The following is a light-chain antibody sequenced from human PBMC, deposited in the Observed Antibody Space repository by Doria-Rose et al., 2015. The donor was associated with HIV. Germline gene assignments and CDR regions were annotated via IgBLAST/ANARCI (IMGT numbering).Light chain of an antibody. Sequence: DIRLTQSPSSLSASVGDRVTITCRASESISTYLNWYQQKPGKAPKLLICAASSLQTGVPARFYGSGSGTDFTLTINSLQPEDFATYFCQQSYNNPPWAFGQGTKVEVK. J-gene: IGKJ1*01. V-gene: IGKV1-39*01. CDR3: QQSYNNPPWA. CDR2: AAS. CDR1: ESISTY.